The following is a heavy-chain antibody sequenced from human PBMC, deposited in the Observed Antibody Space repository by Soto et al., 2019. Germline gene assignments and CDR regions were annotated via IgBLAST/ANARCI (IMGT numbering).Heavy chain of an antibody. D-gene: IGHD3-3*01. CDR1: GGSISSYY. V-gene: IGHV4-59*01. J-gene: IGHJ6*02. Sequence: SETLSLTCTVSGGSISSYYWSWIRQPPGKGLEWIGYIYYSGSTNYNPSLKSRVTISVDTSKNQFSLKLSSVTAADTAVYYCARGYLYDFWSGYSPGNYYGMDVCGQGTTVTVSS. CDR3: ARGYLYDFWSGYSPGNYYGMDV. CDR2: IYYSGST.